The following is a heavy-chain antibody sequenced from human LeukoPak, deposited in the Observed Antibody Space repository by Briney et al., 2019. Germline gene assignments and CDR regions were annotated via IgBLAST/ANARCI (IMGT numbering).Heavy chain of an antibody. D-gene: IGHD6-13*01. CDR2: IYYSGST. CDR3: ARGRRSWYYSANNWFDP. CDR1: GGSISSYY. Sequence: SETLSLTCTVSGGSISSYYWSWIRQPPGKGLEWIGYIYYSGSTNYNPSLKSRVTISVDTSKNQFSLKLSSVTAADTAVYYCARGRRSWYYSANNWFDPWGQGTLVTVSS. V-gene: IGHV4-59*12. J-gene: IGHJ5*02.